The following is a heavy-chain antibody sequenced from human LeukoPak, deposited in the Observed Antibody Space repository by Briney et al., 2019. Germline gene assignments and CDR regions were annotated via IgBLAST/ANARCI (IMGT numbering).Heavy chain of an antibody. CDR2: LYYSGST. CDR1: GGSISSSSYY. D-gene: IGHD3-9*01. J-gene: IGHJ4*02. Sequence: PSETLSLTCTVSGGSISSSSYYWGWIRQPPGKGLEWIGSLYYSGSTYYNPPLKSRVTISVDTSKKQFSLKLSSVTAADTAVYYCARLSPYYDILTGSSYYFDYWGQGTLVTVSS. V-gene: IGHV4-39*01. CDR3: ARLSPYYDILTGSSYYFDY.